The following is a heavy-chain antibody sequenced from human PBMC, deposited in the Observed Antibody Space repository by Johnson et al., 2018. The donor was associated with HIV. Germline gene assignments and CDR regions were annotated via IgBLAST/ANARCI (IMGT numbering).Heavy chain of an antibody. Sequence: QVQLVESGGGVVQPGRSLRLSCAASGFTFSSYGMHWVRQAPGKGLQWVAFIRYDGSNKYYADSVKGRFTISRDNSKNTMYLQMNSLRAEDTAVYYCAKEALRGGEYDAFDIWGQGTMVTVSS. CDR1: GFTFSSYG. J-gene: IGHJ3*02. V-gene: IGHV3-30*02. CDR3: AKEALRGGEYDAFDI. D-gene: IGHD2-15*01. CDR2: IRYDGSNK.